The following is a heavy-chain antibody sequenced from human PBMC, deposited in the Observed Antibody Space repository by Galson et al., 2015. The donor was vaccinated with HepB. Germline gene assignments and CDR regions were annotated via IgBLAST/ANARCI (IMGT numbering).Heavy chain of an antibody. CDR2: IYAGGNT. J-gene: IGHJ4*02. Sequence: SLRLSCAASGFTVSNNHMTWVRQAPGKGLEWVSIIYAGGNTYYEDSVKGRFTISRHSSTNTLYLQMNSLRTEDTAVYYCAGRRDYSKSLGYWGQGTLVTVSS. CDR3: AGRRDYSKSLGY. CDR1: GFTVSNNH. D-gene: IGHD4-11*01. V-gene: IGHV3-53*04.